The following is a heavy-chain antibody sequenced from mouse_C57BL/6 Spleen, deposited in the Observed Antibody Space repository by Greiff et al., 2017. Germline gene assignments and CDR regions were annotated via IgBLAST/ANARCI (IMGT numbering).Heavy chain of an antibody. CDR2: IDPETGGT. CDR3: TRPAFDY. V-gene: IGHV1-15*01. CDR1: GYTFTDYE. Sequence: QVQLQQPGAELVRPGASVTLSCKASGYTFTDYEMHWVKQTPVHGLEWIGAIDPETGGTAYNQKFKGKAILTADKSSSTAYMELRSLTSEGSAVYYCTRPAFDYWGQGTLVTVSA. J-gene: IGHJ3*01.